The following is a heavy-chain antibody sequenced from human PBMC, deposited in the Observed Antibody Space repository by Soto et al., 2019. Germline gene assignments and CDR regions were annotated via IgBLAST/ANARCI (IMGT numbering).Heavy chain of an antibody. D-gene: IGHD3-10*01. Sequence: SETLSLTCTVSGGSISSGDYYWSWIRQPPGKGLEWIGYIYYSGRTNYNPSLESRVTMSVDTSKNQLSLKLRSVTAADTAVYYCAKGGDNSPWYYSLWGPGTLVTVSS. V-gene: IGHV4-61*08. CDR3: AKGGDNSPWYYSL. J-gene: IGHJ4*02. CDR1: GGSISSGDYY. CDR2: IYYSGRT.